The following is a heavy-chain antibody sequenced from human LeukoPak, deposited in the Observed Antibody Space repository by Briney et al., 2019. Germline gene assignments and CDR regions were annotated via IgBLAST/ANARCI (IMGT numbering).Heavy chain of an antibody. V-gene: IGHV5-51*01. D-gene: IGHD7-27*01. CDR3: ARLSGGSWANTEYFPD. Sequence: GDSLTISCKASGYSFNTYRIGWVRHKPGKGLYCMANVYPGDSHTRYSPSFEGHFTISADKTVTTAYLQWSSLEASDTAVYYCARLSGGSWANTEYFPDWGQGSLVIVSS. CDR1: GYSFNTYR. J-gene: IGHJ1*01. CDR2: VYPGDSHT.